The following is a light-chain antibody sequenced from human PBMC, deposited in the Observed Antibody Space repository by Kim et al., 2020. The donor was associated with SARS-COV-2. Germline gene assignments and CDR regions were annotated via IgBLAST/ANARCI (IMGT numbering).Light chain of an antibody. J-gene: IGLJ3*02. CDR3: NSYAGSYTSL. CDR1: SSDVGPYNY. Sequence: QSALTQPRSVSGSPGQSVTISCSGISSDVGPYNYVSWYQQHPGKAPKVMIYDVSERPSGVPDRFSGSKSGNTASLTISGLQPEDEADYYCNSYAGSYTSLFGGGTQLTVL. V-gene: IGLV2-11*01. CDR2: DVS.